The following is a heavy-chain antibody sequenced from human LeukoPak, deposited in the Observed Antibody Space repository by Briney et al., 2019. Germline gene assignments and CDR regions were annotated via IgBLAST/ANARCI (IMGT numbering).Heavy chain of an antibody. J-gene: IGHJ4*02. D-gene: IGHD3-3*01. CDR2: ISYDGSDE. CDR1: GLAFSSYS. CDR3: ARDFTPEWFDIH. V-gene: IGHV3-30*04. Sequence: GGSLRLSCVASGLAFSSYSMHWVRQAPGKGLEWVGVISYDGSDEYYTDSVKGRFTISRDNSKNTVYLQMNSLRADDTAVYYCARDFTPEWFDIHWGQGTLVTVSS.